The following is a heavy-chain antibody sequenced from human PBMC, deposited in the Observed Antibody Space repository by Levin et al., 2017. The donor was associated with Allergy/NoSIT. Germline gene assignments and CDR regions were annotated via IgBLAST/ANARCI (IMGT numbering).Heavy chain of an antibody. D-gene: IGHD3-22*01. J-gene: IGHJ6*02. CDR3: ARVRDSSGLLYYYYGMDV. V-gene: IGHV3-48*03. CDR1: GFTFSSYE. CDR2: ISSSGSTI. Sequence: GGSLRLSCAASGFTFSSYEMNWVRQAPGKGLEWVSYISSSGSTIYYADSVKGRFTISRDNAKNSLYLQMNSLRAEDTAVYYCARVRDSSGLLYYYYGMDVWGQGTTVTVSS.